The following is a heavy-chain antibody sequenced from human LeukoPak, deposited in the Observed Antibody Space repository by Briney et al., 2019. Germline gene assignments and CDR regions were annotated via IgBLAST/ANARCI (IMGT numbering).Heavy chain of an antibody. CDR3: ARVSVATYCYYGMDV. D-gene: IGHD2-15*01. V-gene: IGHV3-74*01. CDR2: INSDGSST. J-gene: IGHJ6*02. CDR1: GFTFSSYW. Sequence: PGGSLRLSCAASGFTFSSYWMHWVRQAPGKGLVWFSRINSDGSSTSYADSVKGRFTISRDNAKNTLYLQMNSLRAEDTAVYYCARVSVATYCYYGMDVWGQGTTVTVSS.